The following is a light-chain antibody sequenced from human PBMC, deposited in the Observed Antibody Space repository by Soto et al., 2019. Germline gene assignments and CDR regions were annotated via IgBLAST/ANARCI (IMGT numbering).Light chain of an antibody. Sequence: QSDLDQPASVSGSPGQSSTISCTGTSDDVGAYNSVSWYQQLPHKAPQVILYKGTQRPSGVSSRFSGSTSGNAASLTISGLQADDEADYFCCSSAPESTYVFGTGTKVTVL. CDR1: SDDVGAYNS. CDR2: KGT. V-gene: IGLV2-23*01. CDR3: CSSAPESTYV. J-gene: IGLJ1*01.